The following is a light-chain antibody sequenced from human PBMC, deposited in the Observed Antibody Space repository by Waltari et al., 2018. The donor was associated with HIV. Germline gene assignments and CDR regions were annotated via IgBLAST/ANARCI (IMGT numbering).Light chain of an antibody. Sequence: QSVLTQPPSASGTPGQRVTISCSGSSSNIGSNTVNWYQQLTGTAPKLLIYSNNQRPSVVPYRFSGSKSGTSASLAISGLQAEDEADYYCAAWYDSLNGHYVFGTGTKVTVL. V-gene: IGLV1-44*01. CDR1: SSNIGSNT. CDR2: SNN. CDR3: AAWYDSLNGHYV. J-gene: IGLJ1*01.